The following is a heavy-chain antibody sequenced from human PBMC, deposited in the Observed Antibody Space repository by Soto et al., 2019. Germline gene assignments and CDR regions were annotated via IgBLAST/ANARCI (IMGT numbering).Heavy chain of an antibody. Sequence: EVQLVESGGGVVQPGRSLRLSCAASGLTFGDYAMHWVGQAPGKGLEWVPGISWNSGNIGYVDSVKGRFTIPRDNGKTPLSLQMYSQRAEDTALYYCAKLEGAFDIGGQGTMVTVSS. CDR1: GLTFGDYA. J-gene: IGHJ3*02. CDR2: ISWNSGNI. V-gene: IGHV3-9*01. CDR3: AKLEGAFDI.